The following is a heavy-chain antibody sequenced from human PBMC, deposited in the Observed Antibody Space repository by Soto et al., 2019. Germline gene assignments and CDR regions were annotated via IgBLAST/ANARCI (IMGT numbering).Heavy chain of an antibody. Sequence: QVQLVQSGAEVKKPGASVKVSCKASGYTFTSYDINWVRQATGQGLEWMGWMSPNSGNTGYVQKFQGRVTMTRNTSIGTAYMELSSLRSEDTAVYYCARIRGNDCPGGGAYNWFDPWGQGTLVAVSS. CDR2: MSPNSGNT. V-gene: IGHV1-8*01. CDR1: GYTFTSYD. D-gene: IGHD2-21*02. J-gene: IGHJ5*02. CDR3: ARIRGNDCPGGGAYNWFDP.